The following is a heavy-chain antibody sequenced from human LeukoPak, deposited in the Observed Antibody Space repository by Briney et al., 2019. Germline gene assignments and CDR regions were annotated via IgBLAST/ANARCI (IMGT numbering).Heavy chain of an antibody. J-gene: IGHJ4*02. D-gene: IGHD6-13*01. CDR1: GYTFTGYY. CDR3: ARGRRIAAAGTPDFDY. CDR2: INPNSGGT. Sequence: ASVKVSCKASGYTFTGYYMHWVRQAPGQGPEWMGWINPNSGGTNYAQKFQGRVTMTRDTSISTAYMELSRLRSDDTAVYYCARGRRIAAAGTPDFDYWGQGTLVTVSS. V-gene: IGHV1-2*02.